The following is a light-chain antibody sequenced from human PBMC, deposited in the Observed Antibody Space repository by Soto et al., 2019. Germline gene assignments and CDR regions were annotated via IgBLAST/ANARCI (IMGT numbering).Light chain of an antibody. CDR1: QNINRW. CDR3: PQYNYYWT. CDR2: KAS. V-gene: IGKV1-5*03. J-gene: IGKJ1*01. Sequence: IHMTQSPSTLSASVGDTVTITCRASQNINRWLAWYQHKPGQAPKPLIYKASTLESGVPSRFSGNASGTDFTLTISSLQPDDSATYFCPQYNYYWTFGQGTKVEIK.